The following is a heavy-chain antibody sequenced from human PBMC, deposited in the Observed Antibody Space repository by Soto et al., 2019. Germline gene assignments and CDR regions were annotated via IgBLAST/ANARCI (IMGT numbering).Heavy chain of an antibody. V-gene: IGHV5-51*01. Sequence: GEALKISCEGSGYSFTSYWICWVRQMPGKGLEWKGIIFPGDSDTRYSPSFQCQVTISADKSISTAYLQWSSTKASDTAMYYWERIRQVRSSAFDIWGQVTMVTVSS. CDR1: GYSFTSYW. J-gene: IGHJ3*02. CDR2: IFPGDSDT. CDR3: ERIRQVRSSAFDI. D-gene: IGHD4-17*01.